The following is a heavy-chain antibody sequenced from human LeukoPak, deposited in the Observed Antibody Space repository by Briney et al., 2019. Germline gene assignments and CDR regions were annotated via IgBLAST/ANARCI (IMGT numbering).Heavy chain of an antibody. J-gene: IGHJ6*02. D-gene: IGHD2-2*01. CDR3: ARNFVVVPAAIDYYYGMDV. Sequence: ASVKVSCKASGYTFTGYSMHWVRQAPGQGLEWMGWINPNSGGTNYAQKFQGRVTMTRDTSITTAYMELSRLRSDDTAVYYCARNFVVVPAAIDYYYGMDVWGQGTTVTVSS. CDR1: GYTFTGYS. V-gene: IGHV1-2*02. CDR2: INPNSGGT.